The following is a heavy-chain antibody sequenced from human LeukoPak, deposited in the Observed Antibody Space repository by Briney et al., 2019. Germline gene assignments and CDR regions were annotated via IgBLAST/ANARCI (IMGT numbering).Heavy chain of an antibody. Sequence: GGSLRLSCAASGFTFSSYGMHWVRQAPGKGLEWVAVISYDGSNKYYADSVKGRFTISRDNSKNTLYLQMDSLRAEDTAVYYCAKRASPGYSYGQNFDYWGRGTLVTVSS. D-gene: IGHD5-18*01. J-gene: IGHJ4*02. CDR1: GFTFSSYG. V-gene: IGHV3-30*18. CDR2: ISYDGSNK. CDR3: AKRASPGYSYGQNFDY.